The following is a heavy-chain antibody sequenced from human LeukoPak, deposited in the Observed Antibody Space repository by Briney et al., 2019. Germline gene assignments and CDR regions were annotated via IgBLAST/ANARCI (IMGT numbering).Heavy chain of an antibody. D-gene: IGHD6-25*01. CDR3: AKTSSGRGAFDY. Sequence: GGSLRLSSAASGFTFSSYGMHWVRQAPGKGLEWVAVISYDGSNKYYADSVKGRFTISRGNSKNTLYLQMNSLRAEDTAVYYCAKTSSGRGAFDYWGQGTLVTVSS. CDR1: GFTFSSYG. V-gene: IGHV3-30*18. CDR2: ISYDGSNK. J-gene: IGHJ4*02.